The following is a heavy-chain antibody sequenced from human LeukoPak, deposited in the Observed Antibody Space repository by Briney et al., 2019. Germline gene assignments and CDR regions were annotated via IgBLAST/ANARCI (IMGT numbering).Heavy chain of an antibody. V-gene: IGHV3-30-3*01. CDR2: VSYDGTNK. Sequence: GWSLRLSCAASGFSFTNHAMHWVRQAPGKGLEWMALVSYDGTNKFYTDSVMGRFTVSRDNSKNMLYLQMSSLRTEDTGVYYCASSPSSYFDYWGQGTLVTVSS. D-gene: IGHD6-19*01. CDR1: GFSFTNHA. CDR3: ASSPSSYFDY. J-gene: IGHJ4*02.